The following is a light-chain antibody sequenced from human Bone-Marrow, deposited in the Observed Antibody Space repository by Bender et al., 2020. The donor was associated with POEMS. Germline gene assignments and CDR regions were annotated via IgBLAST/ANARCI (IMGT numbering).Light chain of an antibody. Sequence: QSALTQPASVSGSPGQSITIPCTGTSNNVGYYNLVSWYQHHPDKAPKLFIYEVIKRPSGVSTRFSGSKSGNTASLTISGLQAEDEADYYCCSYAGSDTGVFGGGTKLTVL. CDR1: SNNVGYYNL. J-gene: IGLJ3*02. CDR3: CSYAGSDTGV. V-gene: IGLV2-23*02. CDR2: EVI.